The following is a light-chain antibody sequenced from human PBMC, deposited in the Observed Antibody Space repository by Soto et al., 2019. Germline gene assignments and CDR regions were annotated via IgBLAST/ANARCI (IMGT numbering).Light chain of an antibody. CDR3: QYYDSSLSGSV. V-gene: IGLV1-40*01. CDR1: ASNIGQGYD. CDR2: SNP. Sequence: QSLLTQPPSVPRYPGPRVTIYCTRGASNIGQGYDVHRYQQLPATAPKLFFNSNPNRSSGVPDRVSGSWSGTSASLDITGPPAEHEADYDGQYYDSSLSGSVFGTGTKV. J-gene: IGLJ1*01.